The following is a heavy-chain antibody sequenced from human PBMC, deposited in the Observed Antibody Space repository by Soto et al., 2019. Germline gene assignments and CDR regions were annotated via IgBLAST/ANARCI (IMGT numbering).Heavy chain of an antibody. V-gene: IGHV3-23*01. D-gene: IGHD3-16*01. CDR2: ISSTGGAV. CDR1: GFSFTTYA. J-gene: IGHJ3*02. Sequence: GGSLRLSCAASGFSFTTYAMNWVRQAPGKGLEWVSAISSTGGAVFYADSVKGRFTISRDNSKNTLYLQMNSLGAEDTAVYYCAREMAITVGGVRGAYDIWGQGTMVTFSS. CDR3: AREMAITVGGVRGAYDI.